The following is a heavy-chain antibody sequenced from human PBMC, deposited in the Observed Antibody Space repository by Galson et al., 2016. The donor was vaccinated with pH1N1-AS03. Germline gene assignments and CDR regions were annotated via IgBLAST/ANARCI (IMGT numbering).Heavy chain of an antibody. CDR3: ARDPPLEIGWYFDL. J-gene: IGHJ2*01. V-gene: IGHV4-4*09. CDR2: IQTTGNT. CDR1: GDSTFDYY. D-gene: IGHD3-3*01. Sequence: TLSLTCTVSGDSTFDYYWNWIRQPPGKGLERIGYIQTTGNTKYNPSLKSRVTMSIDTSKNQFSLHLMSVTAADTALYYCARDPPLEIGWYFDLWGRGTLVTVSS.